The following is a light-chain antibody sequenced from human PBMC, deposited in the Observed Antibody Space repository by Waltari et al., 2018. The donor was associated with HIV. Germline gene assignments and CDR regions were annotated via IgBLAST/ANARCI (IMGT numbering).Light chain of an antibody. CDR3: CSYAGMYTWV. J-gene: IGLJ3*02. CDR2: DVS. V-gene: IGLV2-11*01. CDR1: TSDVGSYNF. Sequence: QSSLTQPRSVSGSPGRSVTIACSGTTSDVGSYNFVSWYQQHPGKAPKVLIYDVSKRPSGVPDRFSGSKSGKTASLTISGLQAEDEADYYCCSYAGMYTWVFGGGTKLTVL.